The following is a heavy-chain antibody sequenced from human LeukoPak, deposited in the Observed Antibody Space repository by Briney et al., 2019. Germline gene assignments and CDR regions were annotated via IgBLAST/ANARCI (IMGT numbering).Heavy chain of an antibody. CDR2: IYTSGST. Sequence: PSETLSLTCTVSGGSISSYYWSWIRQPAGKGLEWIGRIYTSGSTNYNPSLKSRVTMSVDTSKNQFSLKLSSVTAADTAVYYCARSWRDGYHYYFDYWGQGTLVTVSS. CDR3: ARSWRDGYHYYFDY. V-gene: IGHV4-4*07. D-gene: IGHD5-24*01. J-gene: IGHJ4*02. CDR1: GGSISSYY.